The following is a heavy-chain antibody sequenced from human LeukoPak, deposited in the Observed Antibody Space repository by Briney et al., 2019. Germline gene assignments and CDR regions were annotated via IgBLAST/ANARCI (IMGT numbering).Heavy chain of an antibody. CDR2: IYSGGST. CDR3: ARDRSGSLYFDY. CDR1: GFTVSSNY. V-gene: IGHV3-53*01. Sequence: GGSLRLSCAASGFTVSSNYMSWVRQAPGKGLEWVSVIYSGGSTYYADSVKGRFTISRDNSKNTLYLQMNSLRAEDTAVYYCARDRSGSLYFDYWGQGTLVTVSS. J-gene: IGHJ4*02. D-gene: IGHD1-26*01.